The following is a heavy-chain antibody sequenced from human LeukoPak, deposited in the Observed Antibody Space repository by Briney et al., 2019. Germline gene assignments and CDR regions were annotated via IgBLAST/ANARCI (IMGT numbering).Heavy chain of an antibody. CDR1: GGSISSSNW. Sequence: PSETLSLTCAVSGGSISSSNWWTWVRPSPGKGLEWIGEIYHSGSTNYNPSLKSRITISVDKSKNHFSLKLSSVTAADTAVYYCARERSGSEIFARSFDIWGQGTMVTVSS. CDR3: ARERSGSEIFARSFDI. D-gene: IGHD3-3*01. V-gene: IGHV4-4*02. CDR2: IYHSGST. J-gene: IGHJ3*02.